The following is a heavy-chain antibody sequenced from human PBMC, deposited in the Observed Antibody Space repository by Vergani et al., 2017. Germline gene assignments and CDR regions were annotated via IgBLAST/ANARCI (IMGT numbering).Heavy chain of an antibody. J-gene: IGHJ3*02. CDR3: ASDSWSDSSSWYSSYGAFDI. CDR2: IYYSGST. Sequence: QVQLQESGPGLVKPSETLSLTCTVSGGSISSYYWSWLRQPPGKGLEWIGYIYYSGSTNSNPSLKRRVTISVDTSKNQFSLKLSSVTAADTAVYYCASDSWSDSSSWYSSYGAFDIWGQGTMVTVSS. V-gene: IGHV4-59*01. CDR1: GGSISSYY. D-gene: IGHD6-13*01.